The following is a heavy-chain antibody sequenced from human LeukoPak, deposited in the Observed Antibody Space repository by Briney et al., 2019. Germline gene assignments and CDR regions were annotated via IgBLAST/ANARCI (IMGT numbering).Heavy chain of an antibody. CDR2: IFYSGST. CDR3: ARLYVDYYGSGSYGLENWFDP. CDR1: SGSISTSNYY. J-gene: IGHJ5*02. D-gene: IGHD3-10*01. Sequence: PSETLSLTCTVSSGSISTSNYYWGWVRQPPGKALEWIGNIFYSGSTYYSPSLKSRVTISLDTSRNQFSLKLNSVTAADTAVYYCARLYVDYYGSGSYGLENWFDPWGQGTLVTVSS. V-gene: IGHV4-39*07.